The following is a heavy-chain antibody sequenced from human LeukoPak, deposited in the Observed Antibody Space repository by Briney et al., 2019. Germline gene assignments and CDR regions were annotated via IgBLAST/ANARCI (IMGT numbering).Heavy chain of an antibody. V-gene: IGHV3-23*01. CDR2: IGDSGGST. CDR3: AKLVVVAAPGDY. CDR1: GFTFSNYG. J-gene: IGHJ4*02. Sequence: GGSLRLSCAASGFTFSNYGMSWVRQAPGKGLEWVSGIGDSGGSTYYADSVKGRFTISRDNSKNTLYLQMNSLRAEDTAGYYCAKLVVVAAPGDYWGQGTLVTVSS. D-gene: IGHD2-15*01.